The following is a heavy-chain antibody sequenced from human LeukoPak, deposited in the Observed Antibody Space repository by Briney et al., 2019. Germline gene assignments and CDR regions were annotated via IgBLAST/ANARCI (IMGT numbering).Heavy chain of an antibody. CDR2: INPNSGGT. CDR1: GYTFTGYY. CDR3: ARWGYDYADDY. V-gene: IGHV1-2*06. Sequence: ASVKVSCKASGYTFTGYYLHRVRQAPGRGLEWMGRINPNSGGTNYAQKFQGRVTMTRDTSISTAYMELSRLRSDDTAVNYCARWGYDYADDYWGQGTLVTVSS. J-gene: IGHJ4*02. D-gene: IGHD3-16*01.